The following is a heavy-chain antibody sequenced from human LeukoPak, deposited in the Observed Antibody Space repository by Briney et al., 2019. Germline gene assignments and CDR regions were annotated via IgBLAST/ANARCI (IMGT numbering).Heavy chain of an antibody. Sequence: GGSLRLSCAASGFTFSNFWMIWVCQAPGKGLEWVGNIKQDGSEKRYADSVRGRFSISRDNAQTSLYLQMNSLRAEDTAVYYCARASDPWLQLTWGQGTLVTVSS. CDR2: IKQDGSEK. V-gene: IGHV3-7*05. J-gene: IGHJ5*02. CDR1: GFTFSNFW. CDR3: ARASDPWLQLT. D-gene: IGHD5-24*01.